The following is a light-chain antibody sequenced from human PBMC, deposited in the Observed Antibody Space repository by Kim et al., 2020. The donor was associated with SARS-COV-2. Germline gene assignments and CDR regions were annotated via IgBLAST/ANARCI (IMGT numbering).Light chain of an antibody. CDR1: SLRSYY. Sequence: SSELTQDPAVSVALGQTVRITCQGDSLRSYYASWYQQKQGQAPGLVIYGKNNRPSGIPDRLPGSSSGNTASLTITGAQAEDEADYYCNTRDSSGNHMVFC. CDR3: NTRDSSGNHMV. CDR2: GKN. V-gene: IGLV3-19*01. J-gene: IGLJ2*01.